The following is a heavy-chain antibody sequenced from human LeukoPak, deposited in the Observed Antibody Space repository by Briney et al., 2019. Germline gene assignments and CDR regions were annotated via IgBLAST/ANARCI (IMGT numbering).Heavy chain of an antibody. D-gene: IGHD2-2*01. Sequence: GGSLRLSCAASGFTFSSYEMNWVRQAPGKGLEWVSYISSSGSTIYYADSVKGRFTISRDNAKNSLYLQMNSLRAEDTAVYYCARDLGRTGAIAVVPAAMYSYGMDVWGQGTTVTVSS. CDR2: ISSSGSTI. CDR1: GFTFSSYE. J-gene: IGHJ6*02. CDR3: ARDLGRTGAIAVVPAAMYSYGMDV. V-gene: IGHV3-48*03.